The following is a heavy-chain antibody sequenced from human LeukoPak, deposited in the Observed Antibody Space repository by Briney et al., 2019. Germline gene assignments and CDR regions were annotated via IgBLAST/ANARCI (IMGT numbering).Heavy chain of an antibody. Sequence: PGGSLRLSCAASGFTFSSYWMSWLRQTPGKGLEWMANIKEDGSEKYYVDSVKGRFIISRDNAKNTLYLQMNSLRAEDTALYYCARVVVGVTGNDYWGQGTLVTVSS. J-gene: IGHJ4*02. CDR3: ARVVVGVTGNDY. CDR2: IKEDGSEK. V-gene: IGHV3-7*03. CDR1: GFTFSSYW. D-gene: IGHD2-2*01.